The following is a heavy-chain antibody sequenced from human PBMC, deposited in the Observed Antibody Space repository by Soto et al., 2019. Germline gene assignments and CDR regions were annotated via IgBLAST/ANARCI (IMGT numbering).Heavy chain of an antibody. V-gene: IGHV1-3*01. J-gene: IGHJ4*02. CDR1: GYPFTSYA. CDR2: INAGNGNT. D-gene: IGHD6-6*01. CDR3: ARDAARLDY. Sequence: GSVKVSFKACGYPFTSYAMHLVRQAPGQRLEWMGWINAGNGNTKYSQKFQGRVTITRDTSASTAYMELSSLRSEDTAVYYCARDAARLDYWGQGTMVTVSS.